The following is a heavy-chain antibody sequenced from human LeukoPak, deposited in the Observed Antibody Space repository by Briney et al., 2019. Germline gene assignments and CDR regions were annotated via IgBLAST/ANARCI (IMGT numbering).Heavy chain of an antibody. D-gene: IGHD2-2*01. Sequence: GGSLRLSCAASGFTVSSNYMSWVRQAPGKGLEWVSVIYSGGSTYYADSVKGRFTISRDNSKNTLYLQMNSLRAEDTAVYYCARVTVVGYQLLIGGFDPWGQGTLVTVSS. CDR3: ARVTVVGYQLLIGGFDP. CDR2: IYSGGST. J-gene: IGHJ5*02. V-gene: IGHV3-66*01. CDR1: GFTVSSNY.